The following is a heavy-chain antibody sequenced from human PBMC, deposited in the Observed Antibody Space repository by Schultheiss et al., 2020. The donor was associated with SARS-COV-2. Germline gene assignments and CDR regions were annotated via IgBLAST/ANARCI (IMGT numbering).Heavy chain of an antibody. CDR2: IYSGGST. CDR3: AVHPGIAVAGPHFDY. Sequence: GGSLRLSCAASGFTVSSNYMSWVRQAPGKGLEWVSVIYSGGSTYYADSVKGRFTISRDNSKNTLYLQMNSLRAEDTAVYYCAVHPGIAVAGPHFDYWGQGTLVTVSS. J-gene: IGHJ4*02. CDR1: GFTVSSNY. V-gene: IGHV3-53*01. D-gene: IGHD6-19*01.